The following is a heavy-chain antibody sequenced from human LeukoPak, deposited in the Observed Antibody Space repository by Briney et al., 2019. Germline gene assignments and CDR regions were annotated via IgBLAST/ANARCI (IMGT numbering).Heavy chain of an antibody. J-gene: IGHJ4*02. CDR3: ARDEGYSSDY. V-gene: IGHV1-69*04. CDR2: IIPILGIA. Sequence: ASVKVPCKASGGTFSSYAISWVRQAPGQGLEWMGRIIPILGIANYAQKFQGRVTITADKSTSTAYMELSSLRSEDTAVYYCARDEGYSSDYWGQGTLVTVSS. CDR1: GGTFSSYA. D-gene: IGHD5-18*01.